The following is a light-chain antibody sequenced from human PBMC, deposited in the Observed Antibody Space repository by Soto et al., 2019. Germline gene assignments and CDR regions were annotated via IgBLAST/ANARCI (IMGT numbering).Light chain of an antibody. Sequence: EIVLTQSPGTLSLSPGERATLSCRASQSVSSSYLAWYQQKPCQAPRLLIYGASNRATGIPDRFSGSGSGTDFTLTISRLEPEDFAVYYCQQYGSSPLFTFGPGTKVDIK. CDR3: QQYGSSPLFT. J-gene: IGKJ3*01. CDR2: GAS. CDR1: QSVSSSY. V-gene: IGKV3-20*01.